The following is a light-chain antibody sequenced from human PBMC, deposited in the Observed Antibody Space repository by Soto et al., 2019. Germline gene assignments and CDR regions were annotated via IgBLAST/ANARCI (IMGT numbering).Light chain of an antibody. J-gene: IGKJ3*01. CDR1: QSVSDSY. CDR2: ES. Sequence: EIVLTQSPGTLSLSPGERATLSCRASQSVSDSYLAWYQQKPGQAPRLLIYESSRATGIPDRFSGSGSGTDFTLTISRLEPEDFAVYYCQHYGTSGLFGPGTKVDIK. V-gene: IGKV3-20*01. CDR3: QHYGTSGL.